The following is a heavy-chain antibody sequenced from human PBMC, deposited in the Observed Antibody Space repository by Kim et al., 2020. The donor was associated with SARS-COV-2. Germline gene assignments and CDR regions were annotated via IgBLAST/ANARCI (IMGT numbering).Heavy chain of an antibody. CDR1: GYTFTSYG. Sequence: ASVKVSCKASGYTFTSYGISWVRQAPGQGLEWMGWISAYNGNTNYAQKLQGRVTMTTDTSTSTAYMELRSLRSDDTAVYYCARDEVVGRWFGDPFIYYYYYGMDVWGQGTTVTVSS. D-gene: IGHD3-10*01. V-gene: IGHV1-18*01. CDR3: ARDEVVGRWFGDPFIYYYYYGMDV. CDR2: ISAYNGNT. J-gene: IGHJ6*02.